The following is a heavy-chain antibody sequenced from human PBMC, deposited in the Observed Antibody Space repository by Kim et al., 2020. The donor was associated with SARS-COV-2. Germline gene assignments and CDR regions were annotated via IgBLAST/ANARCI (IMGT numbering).Heavy chain of an antibody. CDR2: ISSSSSYT. D-gene: IGHD3-16*02. Sequence: GGSLRLSCAASGFTFSDYYMSWIRQAPGKGLEWVSYISSSSSYTNYADSVKGRFTISRDNAKNSLYLQMNSLRAEDMAVYYCARVGYDYVWGSYRDYYYYYGMDVWGQGTTATVSS. J-gene: IGHJ6*02. CDR3: ARVGYDYVWGSYRDYYYYYGMDV. V-gene: IGHV3-11*05. CDR1: GFTFSDYY.